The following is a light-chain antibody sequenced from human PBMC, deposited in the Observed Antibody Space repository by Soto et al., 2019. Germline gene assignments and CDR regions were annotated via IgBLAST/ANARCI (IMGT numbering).Light chain of an antibody. CDR1: QSIYRNF. Sequence: EIVLTQSPGTLSLSPGERATLSCRASQSIYRNFVAWYQQRPGQAPRLLISGASTRSTGIPDRFTGSVSGTDFTLTISRLEPEDFAVYHCQQYGATPWTFAQGTKV. CDR2: GAS. CDR3: QQYGATPWT. V-gene: IGKV3-20*01. J-gene: IGKJ1*01.